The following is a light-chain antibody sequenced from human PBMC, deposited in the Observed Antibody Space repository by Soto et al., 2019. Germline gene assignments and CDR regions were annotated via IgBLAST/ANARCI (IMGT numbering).Light chain of an antibody. Sequence: EIVLTQSPGTLSFSPGERATLSCRASQSIISDSLAWYQQKPGQAPRLLIYGASSRATGIPDRFSGSGSGTYFTLTVRSLEPEDFELFYRQQCSSSPSTFGQGTQVEIK. CDR3: QQCSSSPST. CDR1: QSIISDS. V-gene: IGKV3-20*01. J-gene: IGKJ2*01. CDR2: GAS.